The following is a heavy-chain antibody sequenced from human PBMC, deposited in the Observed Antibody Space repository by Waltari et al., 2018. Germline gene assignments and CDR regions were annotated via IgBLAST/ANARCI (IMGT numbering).Heavy chain of an antibody. CDR3: ASNKIYYYYGMDV. J-gene: IGHJ6*02. V-gene: IGHV4-61*02. Sequence: QVQLQESGPGQVKPSQTLSLTCTAPGASLSSGHYFWSWIRPPAGKGLEWIGRIYISGSTNYNPSLKSRVTISVDTSKNQFSLNLTSVTAADTAVYYCASNKIYYYYGMDVWGQGTTVTVSS. CDR1: GASLSSGHYF. CDR2: IYISGST.